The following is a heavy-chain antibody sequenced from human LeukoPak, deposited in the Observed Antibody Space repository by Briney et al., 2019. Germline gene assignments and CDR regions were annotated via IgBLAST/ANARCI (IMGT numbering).Heavy chain of an antibody. CDR3: VYGDYGGGFDY. CDR1: GFTLSSYW. J-gene: IGHJ4*02. D-gene: IGHD4-17*01. V-gene: IGHV3-7*03. CDR2: IKQDGSKK. Sequence: GGCLRLACAASGFTLSSYWIESVRQAPGKGLGWVANIKQDGSKKYYVASVKGRFTISRDNAKNTLYLQMNSLRAEDTAMYYCVYGDYGGGFDYWGQGTLVTVSS.